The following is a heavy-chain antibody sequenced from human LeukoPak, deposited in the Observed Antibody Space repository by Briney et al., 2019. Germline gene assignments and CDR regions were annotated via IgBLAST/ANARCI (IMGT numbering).Heavy chain of an antibody. J-gene: IGHJ4*02. CDR1: GYTFTSYY. CDR3: ARGQRQQLDYFDY. D-gene: IGHD6-13*01. CDR2: INPSGGST. V-gene: IGHV1-46*01. Sequence: ASVKVSCKASGYTFTSYYMHWVRQAPGQGLEWMGIINPSGGSTSYAQKLQGRVTMTTDTSTSTAYMELRSLRSDDTAVYYCARGQRQQLDYFDYWGQGTLVTVSS.